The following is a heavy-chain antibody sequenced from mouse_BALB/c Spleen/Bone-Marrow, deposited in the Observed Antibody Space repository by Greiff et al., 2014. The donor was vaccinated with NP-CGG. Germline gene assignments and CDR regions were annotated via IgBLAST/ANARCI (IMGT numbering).Heavy chain of an antibody. CDR1: GFTFSDCG. J-gene: IGHJ2*01. CDR2: ISNLAYSI. V-gene: IGHV5-15*02. D-gene: IGHD1-1*01. CDR3: ARALAYGSSFDY. Sequence: EVKVEESGGGLVQPGGSRKLSCVASGFTFSDCGMAWVRQAPGKGPEWVAFISNLAYSIYYTDTVTGRFTISRENAKNTLYLEMSSLRSEDTAMYYCARALAYGSSFDYWGQGTTLTVSS.